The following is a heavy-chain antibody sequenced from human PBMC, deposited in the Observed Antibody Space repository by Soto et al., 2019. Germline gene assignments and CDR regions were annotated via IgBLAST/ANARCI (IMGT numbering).Heavy chain of an antibody. Sequence: EVQLLESGGGLVQPGGSLRLSCAASGFTSSSYAMSWVRQAPGKGLEWVSAISGSGGSTYYADSVKGRFTISRDNSKNTLYLQMRSLRAEDTAVYYCAKDPGRDYDFWSGYPDYWGQGTLVTVSS. CDR2: ISGSGGST. CDR3: AKDPGRDYDFWSGYPDY. D-gene: IGHD3-3*01. CDR1: GFTSSSYA. V-gene: IGHV3-23*01. J-gene: IGHJ4*02.